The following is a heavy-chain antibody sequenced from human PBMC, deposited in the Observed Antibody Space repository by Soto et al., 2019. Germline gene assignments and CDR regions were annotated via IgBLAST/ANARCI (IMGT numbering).Heavy chain of an antibody. Sequence: SETLSLTCSXSGGSVRSGSYYWTWIRQPPGKGLEWIGYIYQSGTTNYNASLKSRVTISIDTSKNQFFLKLNSVTAADTAVYYCARDSSGRHDYWGQGTLVTVSS. D-gene: IGHD3-22*01. V-gene: IGHV4-61*01. CDR2: IYQSGTT. J-gene: IGHJ4*02. CDR1: GGSVRSGSYY. CDR3: ARDSSGRHDY.